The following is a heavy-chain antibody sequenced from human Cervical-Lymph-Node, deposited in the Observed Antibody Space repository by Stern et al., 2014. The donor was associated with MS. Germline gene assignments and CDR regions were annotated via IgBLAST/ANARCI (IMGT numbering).Heavy chain of an antibody. J-gene: IGHJ4*02. CDR3: ARDDRGSSWYRFDF. CDR1: VGSISTDGYY. CDR2: IYYSGST. D-gene: IGHD6-13*01. Sequence: QLQLQESGPGVAKPSQTLSLTCTVSVGSISTDGYYWTWIRQHPEKGLEWIGYIYYSGSTYYNPSLKSRVTMSLDTSKNQFSLNLSSVTAADTAIYYCARDDRGSSWYRFDFWGQGTLVTVSS. V-gene: IGHV4-31*03.